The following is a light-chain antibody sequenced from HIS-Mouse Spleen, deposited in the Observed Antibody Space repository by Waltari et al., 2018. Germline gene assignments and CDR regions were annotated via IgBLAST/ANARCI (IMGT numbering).Light chain of an antibody. Sequence: SSELTQDPAVSVALGQTVRITCQGDSLRSYYASWYQQKPGQAPVLVIYGKNNRPSGIPDRFAGSSLGNTASLTITGAPAEDAADYYCNSRDSSGNHLEFGGGTKLTVL. CDR2: GKN. J-gene: IGLJ2*01. CDR3: NSRDSSGNHLE. CDR1: SLRSYY. V-gene: IGLV3-19*01.